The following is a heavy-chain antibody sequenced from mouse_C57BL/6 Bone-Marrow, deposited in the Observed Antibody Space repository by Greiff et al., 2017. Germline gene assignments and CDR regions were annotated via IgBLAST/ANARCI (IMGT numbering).Heavy chain of an antibody. CDR3: APYGNYPTLCWYFDV. CDR2: INPYNGGT. D-gene: IGHD2-1*01. Sequence: EVKLMESGPVLVKPGASVKMSCKASGYTFTDYYMNWVKQSHGKSLEWIGVINPYNGGTSYNQKFKGKATLTVDKSSSTAYMELNSLTSEDSAVYYCAPYGNYPTLCWYFDVWGTGTTVTVSS. CDR1: GYTFTDYY. J-gene: IGHJ1*03. V-gene: IGHV1-19*01.